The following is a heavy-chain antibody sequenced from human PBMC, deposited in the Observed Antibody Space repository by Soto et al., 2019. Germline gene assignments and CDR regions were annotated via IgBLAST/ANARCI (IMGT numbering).Heavy chain of an antibody. J-gene: IGHJ6*03. Sequence: QVQLVQSGAEVKKPGASVKVSCKASGYTFTSYDINWVRQATGQGLEWMGWMNPNSGNTGYAQKFQGGVAMTRNTYLSSAYMELRSLRSEDTAVYYCAGCLTHEWLVRYYYYYMDVWGKGTTVTVSS. CDR1: GYTFTSYD. CDR3: AGCLTHEWLVRYYYYYMDV. CDR2: MNPNSGNT. V-gene: IGHV1-8*01. D-gene: IGHD6-19*01.